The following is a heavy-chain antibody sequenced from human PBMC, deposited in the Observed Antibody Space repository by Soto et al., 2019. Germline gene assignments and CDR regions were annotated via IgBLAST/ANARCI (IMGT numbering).Heavy chain of an antibody. Sequence: PGGSLRLSCAASGFTFSSYGMHWVRQAPGKGLEWVAVISYDGSNKYYADSVKGRFTISRDNSKNTLYLQMNSLRAEDTAVYYCAKAIRVGVIRPGVDYWGQGTLVTVSS. J-gene: IGHJ4*02. V-gene: IGHV3-30*18. CDR2: ISYDGSNK. D-gene: IGHD2-8*02. CDR3: AKAIRVGVIRPGVDY. CDR1: GFTFSSYG.